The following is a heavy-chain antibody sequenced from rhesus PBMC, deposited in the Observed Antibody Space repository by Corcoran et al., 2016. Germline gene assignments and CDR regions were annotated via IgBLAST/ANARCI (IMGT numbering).Heavy chain of an antibody. Sequence: QVQLQESGPGLVKPSETLSLTCAVSGGSISSGYYYWSWIRQPPGKGLEWIGYIPCRGSTSYTPSLKGRVTISRDTSKNQFSLKLSSVTAADTAVYYCARPYYNFWSGQDNSLDVWGRGVLVTVSS. J-gene: IGHJ5-2*02. CDR3: ARPYYNFWSGQDNSLDV. V-gene: IGHV4-122*02. D-gene: IGHD3-3*01. CDR2: IPCRGST. CDR1: GGSISSGYYY.